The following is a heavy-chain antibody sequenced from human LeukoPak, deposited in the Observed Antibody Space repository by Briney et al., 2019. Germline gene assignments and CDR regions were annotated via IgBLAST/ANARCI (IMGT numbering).Heavy chain of an antibody. CDR2: INHSGST. CDR3: ARGEWLRSWFAY. Sequence: SETLSLTCAVYGGSFSGYYWSWIRQPPGKGLEWIGEINHSGSTNYNPSLKSRVTISVDPSKNQFSLKLSSVTAADTAVYYCARGEWLRSWFAYWGQGTLVTVSS. J-gene: IGHJ4*02. CDR1: GGSFSGYY. V-gene: IGHV4-34*01. D-gene: IGHD5-12*01.